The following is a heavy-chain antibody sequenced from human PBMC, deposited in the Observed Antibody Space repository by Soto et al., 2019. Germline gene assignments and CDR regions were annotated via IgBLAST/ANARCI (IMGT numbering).Heavy chain of an antibody. CDR1: GFTFSSYG. CDR3: AKDLSPYYDFWSGFYDY. Sequence: PGGSLRLSCAASGFTFSSYGMHWVRQAPGKGLEWVAVISYDGSNKYYADSVKGRFTISRDNSKNTLYLQMNSLRAEDTAVYYCAKDLSPYYDFWSGFYDYWGQGTLVTVSS. D-gene: IGHD3-3*01. V-gene: IGHV3-30*18. CDR2: ISYDGSNK. J-gene: IGHJ4*02.